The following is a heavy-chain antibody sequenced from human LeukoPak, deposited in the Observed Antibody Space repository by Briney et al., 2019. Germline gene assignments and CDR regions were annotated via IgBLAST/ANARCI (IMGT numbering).Heavy chain of an antibody. J-gene: IGHJ4*02. Sequence: ASVKVSCKASGYTFTNYYIHWVRQAPGQGLEWMGIINPSAGSTNYAQKFQGRVTITADESTSTAYMELSSLRSEDTAVYYCARGSSLHPTGFDYWGQGTLVTVSS. D-gene: IGHD4-17*01. V-gene: IGHV1-46*01. CDR2: INPSAGST. CDR3: ARGSSLHPTGFDY. CDR1: GYTFTNYY.